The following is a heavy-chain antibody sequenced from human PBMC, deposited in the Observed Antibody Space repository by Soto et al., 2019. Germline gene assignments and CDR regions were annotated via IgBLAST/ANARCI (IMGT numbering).Heavy chain of an antibody. CDR1: GYSFANYD. CDR2: MNPDSGNT. CDR3: AKTYCNSATCYSGILAP. J-gene: IGHJ5*02. Sequence: SSVKVSCKASGYSFANYDINWVRQATGQGLEWMGWMNPDSGNTGYAQKFQGRVTMTRDTSSSTAYMELSSLRSDDTAVYFCAKTYCNSATCYSGILAPCGQGTLVTVSS. D-gene: IGHD2-2*02. V-gene: IGHV1-8*01.